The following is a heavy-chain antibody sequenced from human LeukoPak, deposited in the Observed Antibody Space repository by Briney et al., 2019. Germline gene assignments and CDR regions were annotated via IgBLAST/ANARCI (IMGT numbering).Heavy chain of an antibody. CDR2: IYYSGST. CDR3: ARGSSLSGAFDI. Sequence: PSETLSLTCTVSGGSISSSSYYWGWIRQPPGKGLEWIGSIYYSGSTYYNPSLKSRVTISVDTSKNQFSLKLSSVTAAGTAVYYCARGSSLSGAFDIWGQGTMVTVSS. V-gene: IGHV4-39*07. J-gene: IGHJ3*02. CDR1: GGSISSSSYY. D-gene: IGHD7-27*01.